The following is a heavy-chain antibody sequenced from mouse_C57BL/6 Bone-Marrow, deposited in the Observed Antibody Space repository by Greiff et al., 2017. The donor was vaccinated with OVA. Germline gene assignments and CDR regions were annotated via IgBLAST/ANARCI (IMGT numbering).Heavy chain of an antibody. CDR1: GFTFSSYG. D-gene: IGHD1-1*01. CDR2: ISSGGSYT. Sequence: EVQLQESGGDLVKPGGSLKLSCAASGFTFSSYGMSWVRQTPDKRLEWVATISSGGSYTYYPDRVKGRFTISRDNAKNTLYLQMSSLKSEDTAMYYCARRSSTVVADYFDVWGTGTTVTVSS. CDR3: ARRSSTVVADYFDV. J-gene: IGHJ1*03. V-gene: IGHV5-6*01.